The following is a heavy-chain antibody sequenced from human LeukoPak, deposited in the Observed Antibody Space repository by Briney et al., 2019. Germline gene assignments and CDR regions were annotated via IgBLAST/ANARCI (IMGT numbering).Heavy chain of an antibody. J-gene: IGHJ3*02. CDR3: ARPGITAFDI. V-gene: IGHV3-48*01. D-gene: IGHD3-10*01. CDR2: ISSSGSVT. Sequence: GSLRLSCVASGFTLSSHNINWVRQAPGKGLEWVSHISSSGSVTYYGDSVKDRITISRDNAKNSVSLYMNSLRAEDSAVYYCARPGITAFDIWGQGTMVTVSS. CDR1: GFTLSSHN.